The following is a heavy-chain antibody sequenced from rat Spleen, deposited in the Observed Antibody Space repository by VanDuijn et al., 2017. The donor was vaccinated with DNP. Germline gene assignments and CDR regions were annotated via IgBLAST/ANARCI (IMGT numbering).Heavy chain of an antibody. D-gene: IGHD1-12*01. CDR1: RFTFSDYY. CDR2: ISYDGAST. J-gene: IGHJ4*01. V-gene: IGHV5-29*01. Sequence: EVLLVESDGGLVQPGRSLKLSCAASRFTFSDYYMVWVRQAPTKGLEWVATISYDGASTYSRDSVRGRFTISRDNAKSTLYLQMDSLRSEDTATYYCARHRTIMPYYYSMDAWGQGASVTVSS. CDR3: ARHRTIMPYYYSMDA.